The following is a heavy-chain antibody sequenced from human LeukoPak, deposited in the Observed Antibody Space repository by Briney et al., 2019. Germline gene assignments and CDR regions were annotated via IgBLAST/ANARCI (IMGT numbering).Heavy chain of an antibody. CDR3: ARVGGSWYFDY. J-gene: IGHJ4*02. CDR2: IYHSGST. D-gene: IGHD6-13*01. Sequence: SETLSLTCAVSGGSISSGGYSWSLIRQPPGKGLEWIGYIYHSGSTYYNPSLKNRVTISVDRSKNQFSLKLSSVTAADTAVYYCARVGGSWYFDYWGQGTLVTVSS. CDR1: GGSISSGGYS. V-gene: IGHV4-30-2*01.